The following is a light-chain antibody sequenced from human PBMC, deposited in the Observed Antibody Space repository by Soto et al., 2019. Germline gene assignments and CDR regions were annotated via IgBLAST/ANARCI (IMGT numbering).Light chain of an antibody. CDR1: QTVSSSY. J-gene: IGKJ1*01. Sequence: IVMTQSPATLSVSPGERATLSCRASQTVSSSYLAWCQQKPGQAPRLLMYGASRRATGIPDRFSGSGSGTDFTLTIRRLDPEDFAVYYCQQYDTSPWTFGQGTKVDIK. V-gene: IGKV3-20*01. CDR2: GAS. CDR3: QQYDTSPWT.